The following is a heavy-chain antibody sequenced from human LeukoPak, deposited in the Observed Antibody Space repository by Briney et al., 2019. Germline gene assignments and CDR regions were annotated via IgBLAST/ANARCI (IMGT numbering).Heavy chain of an antibody. CDR1: GYTFTGYY. CDR2: INPNSGGT. D-gene: IGHD1-26*01. V-gene: IGHV1-2*02. Sequence: GASVKVSCRASGYTFTGYYMHWVRQAPGQGLEWMRWINPNSGGTNYAQKFQGRVTMTRDTSISTAYMELSRLRSDDTAVYYCARSLRDARLHETGGSPDYWGQGTLVTVSS. CDR3: ARSLRDARLHETGGSPDY. J-gene: IGHJ4*02.